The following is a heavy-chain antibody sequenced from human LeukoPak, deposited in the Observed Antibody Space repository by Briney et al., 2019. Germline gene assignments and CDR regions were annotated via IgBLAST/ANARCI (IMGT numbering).Heavy chain of an antibody. CDR3: ARHITPDFWSGSFWYFDY. Sequence: SETLSLTCTVSGGSISNRLHYWGWIRQSLGKGLEWIGGLYYSGTTYDNPSMKNRVTISVDTSKNLFSLSLTSMTAADTAVYYCARHITPDFWSGSFWYFDYWGQGIQVTASS. V-gene: IGHV4-39*01. CDR1: GGSISNRLHY. D-gene: IGHD3-3*01. J-gene: IGHJ4*02. CDR2: LYYSGTT.